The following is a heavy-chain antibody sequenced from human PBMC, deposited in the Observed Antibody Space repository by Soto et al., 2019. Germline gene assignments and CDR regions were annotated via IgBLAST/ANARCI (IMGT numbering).Heavy chain of an antibody. CDR3: ARDPTSRPLRFFEWSGVFGY. V-gene: IGHV1-18*04. CDR2: MSPYTGNT. Sequence: QVQLVQSGAEVKNPGASVKVSCKSSGYTFTSYGISWVRQVPGQGLESMGWMSPYTGNTISAQTLQDRVTMTTHTSTNTAYMELRSLRCDDTAVYYCARDPTSRPLRFFEWSGVFGYWGHGTLLTVAS. CDR1: GYTFTSYG. J-gene: IGHJ4*01. D-gene: IGHD3-3*01.